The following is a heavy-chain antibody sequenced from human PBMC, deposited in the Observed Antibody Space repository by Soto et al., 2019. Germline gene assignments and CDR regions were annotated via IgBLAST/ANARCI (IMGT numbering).Heavy chain of an antibody. Sequence: SETLSLTCAVYGGSFSGYYWSWIRQPPGKGLEWIGEINHSGSTNYNPSLKSRVTISVDTSKNQFSLKLSSVTAADTAVYYCARGPTIFGVVIREWAFDIWGQGTMVTVSS. V-gene: IGHV4-34*01. J-gene: IGHJ3*02. CDR1: GGSFSGYY. D-gene: IGHD3-3*01. CDR2: INHSGST. CDR3: ARGPTIFGVVIREWAFDI.